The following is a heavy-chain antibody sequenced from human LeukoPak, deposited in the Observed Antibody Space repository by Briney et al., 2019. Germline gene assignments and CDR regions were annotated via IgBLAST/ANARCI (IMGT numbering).Heavy chain of an antibody. J-gene: IGHJ4*02. CDR2: ISASGGTT. CDR3: ARGGPIYCSGDSCYPGDY. Sequence: QPGRSLRLSCAASGFTFSSYAMTWVRQAPGKGLEWVSAISASGGTTYYADSVKGRFVISRDNARNTLYLQMNSLRAEDTAVYYCARGGPIYCSGDSCYPGDYWGQGTLVTVSS. CDR1: GFTFSSYA. D-gene: IGHD2-15*01. V-gene: IGHV3-23*01.